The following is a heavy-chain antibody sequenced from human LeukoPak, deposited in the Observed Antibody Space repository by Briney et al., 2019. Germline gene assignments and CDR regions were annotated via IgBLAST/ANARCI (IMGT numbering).Heavy chain of an antibody. V-gene: IGHV4-4*02. Sequence: SGTLSLTCAVSGGSISSSNWWSWVRQPPGKGLEWIGEIYHSGSTNYNPSLKSRVTISVDTSKNQFSLKLSSVTAADTAVYYCARRTFWSLPDYWGQGTLVTVSS. J-gene: IGHJ4*02. D-gene: IGHD3-3*01. CDR2: IYHSGST. CDR1: GGSISSSNW. CDR3: ARRTFWSLPDY.